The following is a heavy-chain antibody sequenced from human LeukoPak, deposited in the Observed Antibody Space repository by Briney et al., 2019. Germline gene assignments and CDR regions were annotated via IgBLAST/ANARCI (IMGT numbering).Heavy chain of an antibody. Sequence: SETLSLTCTVSGGSISSGGYYWSWIRQHPGKGLEWIGYIYYSGSTYYNPSLKSRVTISVDTSKNQFSLKLSSVTAADTAVCYCARESPYGRGVDYWGQGTLVTVSS. CDR3: ARESPYGRGVDY. CDR1: GGSISSGGYY. V-gene: IGHV4-31*03. D-gene: IGHD3-10*01. J-gene: IGHJ4*02. CDR2: IYYSGST.